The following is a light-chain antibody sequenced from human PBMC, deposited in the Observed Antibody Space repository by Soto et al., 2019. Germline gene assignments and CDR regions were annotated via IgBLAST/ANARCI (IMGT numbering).Light chain of an antibody. CDR1: QSVSSN. CDR3: EYYGTSIT. V-gene: IGKV3-15*01. Sequence: EIVMTQSPATLSLSPGERATLSRRASQSVSSNLAWYQQKPGQAPRLLIYDASTRATGIPARISGSGSGTEFTLTFSRLEPEDFAVYYCEYYGTSITFGGGTKVDIK. J-gene: IGKJ4*01. CDR2: DAS.